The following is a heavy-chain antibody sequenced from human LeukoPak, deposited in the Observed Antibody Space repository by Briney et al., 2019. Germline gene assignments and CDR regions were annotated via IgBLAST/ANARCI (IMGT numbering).Heavy chain of an antibody. CDR1: GFTFSWSW. CDR2: INPDGSET. CDR3: VRGGGSGNHFAS. V-gene: IGHV3-7*01. D-gene: IGHD6-19*01. J-gene: IGHJ4*02. Sequence: GGSQRLSCATSGFTFSWSWMSWVRQAPGKGLDWVANINPDGSETNYVDSVKGRFTIARDNAMNSLYLQMNSLSAEDTSLYYCVRGGGSGNHFASWGQGALVTVSS.